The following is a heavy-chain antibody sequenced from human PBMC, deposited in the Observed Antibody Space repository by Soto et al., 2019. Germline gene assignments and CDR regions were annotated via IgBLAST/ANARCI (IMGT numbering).Heavy chain of an antibody. Sequence: SHTLSLTCAISGDRVSSISASWNWIRQSQSRGLEWLGRTYYRSKWTNDYAVSVKSRITINPDTSKNQFSLQLSSVTPEDTEMYYGGRGYRSSFDEWVQGTPVT. J-gene: IGHJ5*02. V-gene: IGHV6-1*01. CDR1: GDRVSSISAS. D-gene: IGHD2-15*01. CDR3: GRGYRSSFDE. CDR2: TYYRSKWTN.